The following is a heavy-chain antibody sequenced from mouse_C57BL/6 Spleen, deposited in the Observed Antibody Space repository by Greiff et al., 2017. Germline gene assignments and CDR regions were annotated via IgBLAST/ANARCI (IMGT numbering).Heavy chain of an antibody. V-gene: IGHV1-80*01. CDR1: GYAFSSYW. J-gene: IGHJ2*01. D-gene: IGHD1-1*01. CDR2: IYPGDGDT. Sequence: VQLQESGAELVKPGASVKISCKASGYAFSSYWMNWVKQRPGQGLEWIGQIYPGDGDTNYNGQFKGKATLTADKSSSTAYMQLSSLTSEDSAVYFCARRGTTVVNYFDYWGQGTTLTVSS. CDR3: ARRGTTVVNYFDY.